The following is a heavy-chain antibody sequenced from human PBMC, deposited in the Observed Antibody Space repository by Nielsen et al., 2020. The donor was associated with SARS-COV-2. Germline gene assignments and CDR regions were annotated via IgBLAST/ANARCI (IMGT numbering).Heavy chain of an antibody. CDR1: GFTFTSSV. CDR3: AARGVVVTLFDY. Sequence: SVKVSCKASGFTFTSSVVQWVRQARGQRLEWIGWIVVGSGNTNYAQKFQERVTITRDMSTSAAYMELSSLRSEDTAVYYCAARGVVVTLFDYWGQGTLVTVSS. D-gene: IGHD2-21*02. CDR2: IVVGSGNT. V-gene: IGHV1-58*01. J-gene: IGHJ4*02.